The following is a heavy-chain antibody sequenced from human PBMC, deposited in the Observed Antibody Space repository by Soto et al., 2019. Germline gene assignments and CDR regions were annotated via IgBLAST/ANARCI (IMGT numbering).Heavy chain of an antibody. CDR2: ISGSGSST. CDR3: VQGGLYSSEPRFDY. V-gene: IGHV3-23*01. CDR1: GFTFSSYA. D-gene: IGHD6-19*01. J-gene: IGHJ4*02. Sequence: EVQLLESGGGLVQPGGSLRLSCAASGFTFSSYAMSWVRQAPGKGLEWVSSISGSGSSTYYADSVKGRFTISRDNSKNTLYLQMNSLRAEDTAVYYCVQGGLYSSEPRFDYWGQGTLVTVSS.